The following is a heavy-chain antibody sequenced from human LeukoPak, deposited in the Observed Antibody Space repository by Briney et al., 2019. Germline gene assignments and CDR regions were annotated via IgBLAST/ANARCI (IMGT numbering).Heavy chain of an antibody. CDR1: GGSISSYY. J-gene: IGHJ4*02. Sequence: PETLSLTCTVSGGSISSYYWNWIRQAPGKGLEWIGFIYSSGSTNYNPSLKSRVTMSVDTSKNQFSLKLRSVTDADTAVYHCARGGSSTWRIGYYFDFWGQGTLVTVSS. D-gene: IGHD6-13*01. CDR3: ARGGSSTWRIGYYFDF. CDR2: IYSSGST. V-gene: IGHV4-59*01.